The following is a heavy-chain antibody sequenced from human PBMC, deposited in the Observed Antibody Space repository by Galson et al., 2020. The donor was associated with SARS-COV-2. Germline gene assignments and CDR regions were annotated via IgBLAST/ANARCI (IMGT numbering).Heavy chain of an antibody. J-gene: IGHJ6*02. V-gene: IGHV4-4*02. Sequence: SETLSLTCAVSAGSISSNNWWSWVRQPPGKGLEWIGEIYHSGNTNYNPSLKSRVTISVDKSKNQLSLKLSSVTAADTAVYYCARGGGYNPDYSYGLDVWGQGTTVTVSS. CDR1: AGSISSNNW. CDR3: ARGGGYNPDYSYGLDV. D-gene: IGHD5-12*01. CDR2: IYHSGNT.